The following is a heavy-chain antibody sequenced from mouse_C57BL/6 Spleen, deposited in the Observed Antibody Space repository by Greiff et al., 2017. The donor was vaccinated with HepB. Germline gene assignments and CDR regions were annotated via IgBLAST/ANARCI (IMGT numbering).Heavy chain of an antibody. CDR1: GYTFTSYW. D-gene: IGHD2-3*01. Sequence: EVQLQQSGTVLARPGASVKMSCKTSGYTFTSYWMHWVKQRPGQGLEWIGAIYPGNSDTSYNQKFKGKAKLTAVTSASTAYMELSSLTNEDSAVYYCTRESYDGYYLFAYWGQGTLVTVSA. J-gene: IGHJ3*01. V-gene: IGHV1-5*01. CDR3: TRESYDGYYLFAY. CDR2: IYPGNSDT.